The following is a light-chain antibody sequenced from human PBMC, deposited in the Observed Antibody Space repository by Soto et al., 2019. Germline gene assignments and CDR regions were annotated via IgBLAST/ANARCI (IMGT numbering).Light chain of an antibody. J-gene: IGLJ2*01. Sequence: QSALTQPASVSGSPGQSITISCTGTSSDVGSYNLVSWYQQHPGKAPKLMIYEGSKRPSGVSNRFSGSKSGNTASLTISGLQAEDEADYYCCSYAGSSITLVFGGGTKVTVL. CDR1: SSDVGSYNL. CDR2: EGS. V-gene: IGLV2-23*01. CDR3: CSYAGSSITLV.